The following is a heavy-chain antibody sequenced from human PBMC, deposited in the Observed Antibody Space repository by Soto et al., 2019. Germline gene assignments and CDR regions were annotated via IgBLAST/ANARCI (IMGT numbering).Heavy chain of an antibody. D-gene: IGHD3-22*01. V-gene: IGHV1-18*04. CDR3: ARYRAPTEYYDRSGYYNDD. CDR2: ISAYNGNT. CDR1: GYTFTSYG. Sequence: ASVKVSCKASGYTFTSYGISWVRQAPGQGLEWMGWISAYNGNTNYAQKLQGRVTMTTDTSTSTAYMELRSLRSDDTAVYYCARYRAPTEYYDRSGYYNDDWGPGTLVTVSS. J-gene: IGHJ4*02.